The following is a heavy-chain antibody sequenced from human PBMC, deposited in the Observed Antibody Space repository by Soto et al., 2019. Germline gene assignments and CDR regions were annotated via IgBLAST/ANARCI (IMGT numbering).Heavy chain of an antibody. V-gene: IGHV1-69*01. J-gene: IGHJ4*02. Sequence: QVQLVQSGAEVKKPGSSVKVSCKASGGTFSSYAISWLRPAPGQGLEWMGGIIPIFGTANYAQKLQGSVTIPADESTRTAHMELSSLRSEDTAVYYCSRDLGLGGSYYDYWGQGTLVTVSS. CDR1: GGTFSSYA. D-gene: IGHD1-26*01. CDR3: SRDLGLGGSYYDY. CDR2: IIPIFGTA.